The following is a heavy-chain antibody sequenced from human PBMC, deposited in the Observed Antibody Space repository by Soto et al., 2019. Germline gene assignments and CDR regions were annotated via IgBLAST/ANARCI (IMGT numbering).Heavy chain of an antibody. D-gene: IGHD4-17*01. CDR1: GFTFSSYA. J-gene: IGHJ6*02. CDR2: ISYDGSNK. V-gene: IGHV3-30-3*01. Sequence: QVQLVESGGGVVQPGRSLRLSCAASGFTFSSYAMHWVRQAPGKGLEWVAVISYDGSNKYYADSVKGRFTISRDNSKNTLYLQMNSPRAEDTAVYYCAREGYGANYYYYGMDVWGQGTTVTVSS. CDR3: AREGYGANYYYYGMDV.